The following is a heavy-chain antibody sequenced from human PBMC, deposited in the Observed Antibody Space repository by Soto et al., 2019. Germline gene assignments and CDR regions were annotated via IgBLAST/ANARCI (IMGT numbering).Heavy chain of an antibody. V-gene: IGHV1-69*12. J-gene: IGHJ6*02. Sequence: QVQLVQSGAEVKKPGSSVKVSCKASGGTLSNYGISWVRQAPGQGLEWMGGIIPVFGTANYAQKFQGRVTITADESTTTGYMDVSSLRSDDTAVQYCARGDATKIVVTTYYGMDVWGQATTVTVSS. D-gene: IGHD4-17*01. CDR3: ARGDATKIVVTTYYGMDV. CDR2: IIPVFGTA. CDR1: GGTLSNYG.